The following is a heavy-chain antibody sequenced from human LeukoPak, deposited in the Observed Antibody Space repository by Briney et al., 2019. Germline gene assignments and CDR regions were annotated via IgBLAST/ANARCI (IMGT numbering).Heavy chain of an antibody. D-gene: IGHD1-1*01. J-gene: IGHJ6*03. CDR1: GGTFSSYA. CDR2: IIPIFGTA. V-gene: IGHV1-69*05. Sequence: SVKVSCKASGGTFSSYAISWVRQAPGQGLEWMGGIIPIFGTANYAQKFQGRVTITTDESTSTAYMELSSLRSEDTAVYYCASSRTEVRYMDVWGKGTTVTVSS. CDR3: ASSRTEVRYMDV.